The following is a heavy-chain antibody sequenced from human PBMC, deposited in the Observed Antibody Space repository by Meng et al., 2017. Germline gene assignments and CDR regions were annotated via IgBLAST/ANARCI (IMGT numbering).Heavy chain of an antibody. CDR3: ARDLGY. D-gene: IGHD3-16*01. CDR2: IYSGGST. Sequence: VQLEESGGGLAQPGGSLRIPCAASGFTVSSNYMSWARQAPGKGLEWVSVIYSGGSTYYADSVKGRFTISRDNSKNTLYLQMNSLRAEDTAVYYCARDLGYWGQGTLVTVSS. V-gene: IGHV3-53*01. CDR1: GFTVSSNY. J-gene: IGHJ4*02.